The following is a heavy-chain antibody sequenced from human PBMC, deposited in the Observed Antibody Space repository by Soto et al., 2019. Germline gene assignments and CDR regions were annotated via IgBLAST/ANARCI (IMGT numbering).Heavy chain of an antibody. Sequence: QVQLVQSGAEVKKPGSSVKVSCKASGGTFSSYAISWVRQAPGQGLEWMGGIIPILGTANYAQKFQGRVTITADKSTSTAYMELRSRRSEDTAVYYCAREGDYYDSSGYYGFWGQGTLVTVSS. V-gene: IGHV1-69*06. CDR2: IIPILGTA. CDR3: AREGDYYDSSGYYGF. CDR1: GGTFSSYA. J-gene: IGHJ4*02. D-gene: IGHD3-22*01.